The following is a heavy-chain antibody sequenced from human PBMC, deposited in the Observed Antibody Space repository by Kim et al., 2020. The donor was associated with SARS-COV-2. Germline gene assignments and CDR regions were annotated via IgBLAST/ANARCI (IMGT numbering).Heavy chain of an antibody. CDR2: IWYDGSNK. J-gene: IGHJ4*02. D-gene: IGHD6-13*01. V-gene: IGHV3-33*01. CDR3: ARDSAAAGIVLYYFDY. CDR1: GFTFSSYG. Sequence: GGSLRLSCAASGFTFSSYGMHWVRQAPGKGLEWVAVIWYDGSNKYYADSVKGRFTISRDNSKNTLYLQMNSLRAEDTAVYYCARDSAAAGIVLYYFDYWGQGTLVTVSS.